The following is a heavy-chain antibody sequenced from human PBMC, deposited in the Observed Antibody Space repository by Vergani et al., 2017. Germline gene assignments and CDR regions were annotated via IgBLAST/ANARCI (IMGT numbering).Heavy chain of an antibody. CDR3: ARTESFILRYFHWAL. CDR2: IYYSGST. V-gene: IGHV4-59*08. Sequence: QVQLQESGPGLVKPSETLSLTCTVSGGSISSYYWSWIRQPPGKGLEWIGYIYYSGSTNYNPSLKSRVTISVDTSKNQFSLEVTSVTAADTAIYFCARTESFILRYFHWALWGQGTLVTVS. D-gene: IGHD3-9*01. J-gene: IGHJ4*02. CDR1: GGSISSYY.